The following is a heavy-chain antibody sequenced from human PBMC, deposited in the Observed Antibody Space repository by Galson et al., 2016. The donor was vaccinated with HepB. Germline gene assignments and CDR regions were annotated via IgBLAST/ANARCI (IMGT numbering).Heavy chain of an antibody. V-gene: IGHV3-23*05. CDR2: ITSSGSST. CDR3: AKAGEVIASAFDS. CDR1: GFTFGNYA. D-gene: IGHD2-21*01. Sequence: SLRLSCAASGFTFGNYAMSWVRQAPGKGLEWVLSITSSGSSTDYAASVKGRFTSSRDNSRNTLHLQMNSLRAEDTGVYYCAKAGEVIASAFDSWGQGTLVTVSS. J-gene: IGHJ4*02.